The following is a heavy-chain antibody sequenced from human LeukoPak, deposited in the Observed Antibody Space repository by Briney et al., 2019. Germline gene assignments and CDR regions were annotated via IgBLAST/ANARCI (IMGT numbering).Heavy chain of an antibody. CDR1: GYSISGGYY. CDR2: IYHSGST. D-gene: IGHD6-13*01. CDR3: AREKVTICQQLCDESDY. V-gene: IGHV4-38-2*02. Sequence: SETLSLTCTVSGYSISGGYYWGWIRQPPGKGLEWIGSIYHSGSTYYNPSLKSRVTISVDTSKNQFSLKLSSVTAADTAVYYCAREKVTICQQLCDESDYWGRGTLVTVSS. J-gene: IGHJ4*02.